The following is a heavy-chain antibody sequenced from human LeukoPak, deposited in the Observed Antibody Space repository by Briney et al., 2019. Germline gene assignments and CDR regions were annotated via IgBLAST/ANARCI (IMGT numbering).Heavy chain of an antibody. CDR2: IYYSGST. Sequence: PSETLSLTCTVSGGSISSYYWSWIRQPPGKGLEGIGYIYYSGSTNYNPSLKSRVTISVDTSKNQFSLKLSSVTAADTAVYYCARDRAVSAPPYYYYYMDVWGKGTTVTVSS. J-gene: IGHJ6*03. D-gene: IGHD1-26*01. CDR1: GGSISSYY. CDR3: ARDRAVSAPPYYYYYMDV. V-gene: IGHV4-59*01.